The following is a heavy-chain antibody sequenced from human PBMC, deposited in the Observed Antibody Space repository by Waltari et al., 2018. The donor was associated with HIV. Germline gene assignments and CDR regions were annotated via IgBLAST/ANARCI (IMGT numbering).Heavy chain of an antibody. CDR1: GVSISSTNW. CDR2: ISQSGDT. D-gene: IGHD6-6*01. CDR3: ARVAARTSYYFYYMDV. V-gene: IGHV4-4*02. Sequence: QVQVQESGPGLVKPSGTLSLTCAVSGVSISSTNWWSWVRQPPGKGLEWIGEISQSGDTNYNPSLKSRVARSVDKSKTQFSLMLSSVTAADTAVYYCARVAARTSYYFYYMDVWGRGTTVTVSS. J-gene: IGHJ6*03.